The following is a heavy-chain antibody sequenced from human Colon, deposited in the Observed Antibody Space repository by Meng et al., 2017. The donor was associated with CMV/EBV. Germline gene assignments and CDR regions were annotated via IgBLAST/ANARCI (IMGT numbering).Heavy chain of an antibody. J-gene: IGHJ4*02. V-gene: IGHV3-7*04. CDR1: GFTFSSYW. CDR3: ARHYTSGWSIDY. Sequence: EVQLVESGGGLVQPGGSLSLSCAASGFTFSSYWMSWVRQAPGKGLEWVANINQARSQQYYVDSVKGRFTISRDNAQNSVYLQMDSLRAEDTAVYYCARHYTSGWSIDYWGQGTLVTVSS. CDR2: INQARSQQ. D-gene: IGHD6-19*01.